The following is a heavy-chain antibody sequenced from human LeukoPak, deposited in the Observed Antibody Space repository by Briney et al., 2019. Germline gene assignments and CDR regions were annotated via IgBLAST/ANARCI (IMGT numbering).Heavy chain of an antibody. CDR1: GGTFSSYA. J-gene: IGHJ5*02. CDR3: ARVLQYSHAWFDP. CDR2: IIPIFGTA. V-gene: IGHV1-69*01. Sequence: ASVKVSCKASGGTFSSYAISWVRQAPGQGLEWKGGIIPIFGTANYAQKFQGRVTITADESTSTAYMGLSSLRSEDTAVYYCARVLQYSHAWFDPWGQGTLVTVSS. D-gene: IGHD6-6*01.